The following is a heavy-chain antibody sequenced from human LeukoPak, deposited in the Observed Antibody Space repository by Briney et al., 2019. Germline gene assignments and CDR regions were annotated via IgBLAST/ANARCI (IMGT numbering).Heavy chain of an antibody. CDR2: LISDGSSA. CDR3: VRDSRYCPDV. J-gene: IGHJ6*02. D-gene: IGHD2-8*02. V-gene: IGHV3-74*01. Sequence: PGGSLRLSCAASGFTFSSYCMHWVRQAPGKGLVWVSRLISDGSSASYADSVKGRFTISRDNTKNILYLQMNSLRAEDTAVYYCVRDSRYCPDVWGQGTTVTVSS. CDR1: GFTFSSYC.